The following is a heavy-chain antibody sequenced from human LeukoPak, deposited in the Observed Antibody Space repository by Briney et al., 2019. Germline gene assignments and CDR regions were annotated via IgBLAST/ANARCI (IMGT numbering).Heavy chain of an antibody. CDR3: ARDGRDGYNYGPYYFDY. D-gene: IGHD5-24*01. CDR2: ISSSGSTI. V-gene: IGHV3-48*03. Sequence: PGGSLRLSCAASGFTFSSYEMNWVRQAPGKGLEWVSYISSSGSTIYYADSVKGRFTISRDNAKNSLYLQMNSLRAEDTGVYYCARDGRDGYNYGPYYFDYWGQGTLVTVSS. CDR1: GFTFSSYE. J-gene: IGHJ4*02.